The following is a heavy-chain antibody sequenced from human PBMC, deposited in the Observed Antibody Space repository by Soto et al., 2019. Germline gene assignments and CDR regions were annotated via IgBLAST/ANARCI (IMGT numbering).Heavy chain of an antibody. Sequence: GESLKISCKGSGYSFTSYWIGWVRQMPGKGLEWMGIIYPGDSDTRYSPSFQGQVTISADKSISTAYLQWSSLKASDTAMYYCASTYSSSDDAFDIWGQGTMVTVSS. CDR3: ASTYSSSDDAFDI. D-gene: IGHD6-6*01. J-gene: IGHJ3*02. V-gene: IGHV5-51*01. CDR2: IYPGDSDT. CDR1: GYSFTSYW.